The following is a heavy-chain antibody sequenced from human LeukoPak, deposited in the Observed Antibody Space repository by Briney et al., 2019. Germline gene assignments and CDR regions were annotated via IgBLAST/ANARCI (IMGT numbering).Heavy chain of an antibody. Sequence: QSGGSLRLSCAASGFTLSSYSMNWVRQAPGKGLEWVSSITGGGSIYSADSLKGRFTISRDNAKNSLYLQMNSLRDGDTAVYYCARRRAWDIGTVDFDSWGQGTLVTVSS. CDR2: ITGGGSI. CDR3: ARRRAWDIGTVDFDS. CDR1: GFTLSSYS. J-gene: IGHJ4*02. V-gene: IGHV3-48*02. D-gene: IGHD5-12*01.